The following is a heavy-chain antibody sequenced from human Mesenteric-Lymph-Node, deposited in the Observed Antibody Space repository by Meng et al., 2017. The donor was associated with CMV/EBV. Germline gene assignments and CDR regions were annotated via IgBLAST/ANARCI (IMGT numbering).Heavy chain of an antibody. D-gene: IGHD3-16*01. J-gene: IGHJ6*02. CDR3: ARRRGRDQRYYWYGMDV. CDR1: GFSFATYA. Sequence: ESLKISCAASGFSFATYAMSWVRQAPGKGLEWTGEINHSGSTNYNPSLKSRLTISVDTSKNQFSLKLSSVTAADTAVYYCARRRGRDQRYYWYGMDVWGQGTTVTVSS. V-gene: IGHV4-34*01. CDR2: INHSGST.